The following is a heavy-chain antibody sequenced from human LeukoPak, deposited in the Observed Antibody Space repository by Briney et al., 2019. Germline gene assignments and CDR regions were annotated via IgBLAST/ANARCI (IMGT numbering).Heavy chain of an antibody. CDR3: AKDLGYDILTGYSQ. CDR1: GFTFSSYA. Sequence: GGSLRLSCAASGFTFSSYAMSWVRQATGKGLEWVSAISGSGGSTYYADSVKGRFTISRDNSKNTLYLQMNSLRAEDTAVYYCAKDLGYDILTGYSQWGQGTLVTVSS. CDR2: ISGSGGST. J-gene: IGHJ4*02. D-gene: IGHD3-9*01. V-gene: IGHV3-23*01.